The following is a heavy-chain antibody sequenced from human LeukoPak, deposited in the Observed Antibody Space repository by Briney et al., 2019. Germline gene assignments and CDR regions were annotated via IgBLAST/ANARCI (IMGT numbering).Heavy chain of an antibody. J-gene: IGHJ3*02. V-gene: IGHV4-61*02. CDR2: IYTSGST. CDR3: ARDRSPRDAFDI. CDR1: GGSISSGSYY. Sequence: SETLSLTCTVSGGSISSGSYYWSWIRQPAGKGLEWIGRIYTSGSTNHNPSLKSRVTISVDTSKNQFSLKLSSVTAADTAVYYCARDRSPRDAFDIWGQGTMVTVSS.